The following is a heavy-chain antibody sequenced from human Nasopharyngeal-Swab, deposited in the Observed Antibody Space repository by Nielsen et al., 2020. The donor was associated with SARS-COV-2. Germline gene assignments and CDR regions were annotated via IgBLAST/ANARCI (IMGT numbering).Heavy chain of an antibody. J-gene: IGHJ5*02. Sequence: ASVKVSCKASGYTFINHDTNWVRQSTGQGLEWMGWMTPNSGNTGYAQKFQGRVTMTRNTSTRTAYLELRSLRSEDTAVYYCARGGSSLGANLEDPWGQGTLVIVSS. CDR1: GYTFINHD. CDR3: ARGGSSLGANLEDP. V-gene: IGHV1-8*01. CDR2: MTPNSGNT. D-gene: IGHD3-10*01.